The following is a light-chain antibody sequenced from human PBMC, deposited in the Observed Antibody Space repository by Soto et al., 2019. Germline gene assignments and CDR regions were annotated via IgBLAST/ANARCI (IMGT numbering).Light chain of an antibody. CDR2: GAS. J-gene: IGKJ1*01. V-gene: IGKV3-20*01. CDR3: QEYGSSRA. Sequence: EIVLTQSPGTLSLSPGERATLSCRASQSVSSSYLAWYQQKPGRAPRLLIYGASSRAPVIPDRFSGSGSGTDFTLTISRLEPEDCAGYYCQEYGSSRAFGQATKVEIK. CDR1: QSVSSSY.